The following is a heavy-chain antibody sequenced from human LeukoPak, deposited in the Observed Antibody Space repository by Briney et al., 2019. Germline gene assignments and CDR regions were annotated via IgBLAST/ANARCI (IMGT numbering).Heavy chain of an antibody. J-gene: IGHJ3*02. V-gene: IGHV3-21*01. CDR1: GIILNNYG. CDR3: AREEEQGAFDI. Sequence: GGSLRLSCAVSGIILNNYGMNWVRQAPGKGLGWVSSISSSSSYIYYADSVKGRFTISRDNAKNSLYLQMNSLRAEDTAVYYCAREEEQGAFDIWGQGTMVTVSS. CDR2: ISSSSSYI. D-gene: IGHD1-26*01.